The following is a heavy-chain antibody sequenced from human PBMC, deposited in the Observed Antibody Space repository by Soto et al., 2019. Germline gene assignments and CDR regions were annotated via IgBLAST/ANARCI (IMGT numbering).Heavy chain of an antibody. CDR3: ARDGYSSSYSFDY. CDR1: GFTVSSNY. D-gene: IGHD6-13*01. V-gene: IGHV3-53*01. CDR2: IYSGGST. Sequence: GRSLRLSCAASGFTVSSNYMSWVRQAPGKGLEWVSVIYSGGSTYYADSVKGRFTISRDNSKNTLYLQMNSLRAEDTAVYYCARDGYSSSYSFDYWGQGTLVTVSS. J-gene: IGHJ4*02.